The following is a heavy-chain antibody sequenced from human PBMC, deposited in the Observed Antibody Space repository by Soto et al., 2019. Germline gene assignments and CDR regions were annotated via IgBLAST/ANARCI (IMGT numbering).Heavy chain of an antibody. V-gene: IGHV3-11*06. CDR2: ISPKGTYR. CDR1: GFTFSDYY. CDR3: SRGGGGGLFDL. D-gene: IGHD2-21*01. J-gene: IGHJ5*02. Sequence: QVQLVESGGGLVKPGGSLRLSCATSGFTFSDYYMSWIRQAPGKGLEFVSHISPKGTYRTYADSVKGRFTISRDNAKNSLYLQVNSLRAEDTAVYYCSRGGGGGLFDLWGQGTFVTVSS.